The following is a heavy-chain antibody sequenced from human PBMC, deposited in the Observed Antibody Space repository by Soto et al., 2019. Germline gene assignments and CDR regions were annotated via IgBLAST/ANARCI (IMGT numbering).Heavy chain of an antibody. Sequence: EVQLAESGGGMVQPGGSLRLSCVASGFTFSSYDMHWVRQAPGKGLEYVSSISSNGGTTYYGNSVKGRFTISRDNSKNTLYLQMGSLRAEDMAVYYCVRRVSGKYDYWGQGTLVTVSS. CDR3: VRRVSGKYDY. V-gene: IGHV3-64*01. CDR2: ISSNGGTT. D-gene: IGHD3-10*01. J-gene: IGHJ4*02. CDR1: GFTFSSYD.